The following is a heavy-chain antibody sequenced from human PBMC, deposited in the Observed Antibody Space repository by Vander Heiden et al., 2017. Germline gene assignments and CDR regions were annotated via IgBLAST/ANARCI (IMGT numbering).Heavy chain of an antibody. Sequence: EVQLVESGGGLLKPGGSLRLSCAASGFTFSYAWMNWVRQAPGKGLEWVGRIKSKTDGGTTDYAAPVKGRFTISRDDSKNTLYLQMNSLKTEDTAVYYCTTHPDVDTAIDYWGQGTLVTVSS. CDR1: GFTFSYAW. V-gene: IGHV3-15*07. D-gene: IGHD5-18*01. CDR3: TTHPDVDTAIDY. CDR2: IKSKTDGGTT. J-gene: IGHJ4*02.